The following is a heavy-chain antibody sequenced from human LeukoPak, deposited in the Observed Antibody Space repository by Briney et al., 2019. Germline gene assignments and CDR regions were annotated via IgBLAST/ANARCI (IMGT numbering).Heavy chain of an antibody. D-gene: IGHD2-2*01. CDR1: GGSISSYY. J-gene: IGHJ4*02. Sequence: SETLSLTCSVSGGSISSYYWSWIRQPPGKGLEWIGYIYYNGRTHYNPSLESRVTISVDTSKNQFSLQLHSVPAADTAVYYCARVFCSSTSCQKTFDYWGQGSLVTVSS. CDR2: IYYNGRT. V-gene: IGHV4-59*01. CDR3: ARVFCSSTSCQKTFDY.